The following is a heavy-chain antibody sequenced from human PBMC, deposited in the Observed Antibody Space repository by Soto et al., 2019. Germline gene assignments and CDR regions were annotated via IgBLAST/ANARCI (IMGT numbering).Heavy chain of an antibody. V-gene: IGHV3-23*01. Sequence: GGSLILSCAASGFTFSSYAMSWVRQAPGKGLEWVSAISGSGGSTYYADSVKGRFTISRDNSKNTLYLQMNSLRAEDTAVYYCAKKARYSSGWDERDYYYMDVWGKGTTVTVSS. CDR2: ISGSGGST. D-gene: IGHD6-19*01. CDR1: GFTFSSYA. CDR3: AKKARYSSGWDERDYYYMDV. J-gene: IGHJ6*03.